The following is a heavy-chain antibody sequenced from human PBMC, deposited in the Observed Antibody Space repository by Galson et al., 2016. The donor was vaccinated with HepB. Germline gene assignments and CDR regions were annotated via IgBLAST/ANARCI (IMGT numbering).Heavy chain of an antibody. CDR2: ISYDGSNK. J-gene: IGHJ5*02. V-gene: IGHV3-30*03. D-gene: IGHD3-10*01. Sequence: LRLSCAASGFTFSSYGMHWVRQAPGKGLEWVAFISYDGSNKYYADSVKGRFTISRDNSKNTLSLQMNSLGAEDTATYSCARSYYYGSGSNWFAPWGQGTLVTVSS. CDR1: GFTFSSYG. CDR3: ARSYYYGSGSNWFAP.